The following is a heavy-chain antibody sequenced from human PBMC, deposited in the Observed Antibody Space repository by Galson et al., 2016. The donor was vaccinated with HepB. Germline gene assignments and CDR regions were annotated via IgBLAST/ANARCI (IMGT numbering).Heavy chain of an antibody. CDR2: INWNGGST. Sequence: SLRLSCAASGFTFDDYGLSWVRQAPGKGLEWVSGINWNGGSTGYADSVKGRFTISRDNAKNSLYLQMNSLKASDTAMYYCVRRKGLLLGELSLHYWYFDLWGRGTLVTVSS. J-gene: IGHJ2*01. V-gene: IGHV3-20*04. CDR3: VRRKGLLLGELSLHYWYFDL. CDR1: GFTFDDYG. D-gene: IGHD3-16*02.